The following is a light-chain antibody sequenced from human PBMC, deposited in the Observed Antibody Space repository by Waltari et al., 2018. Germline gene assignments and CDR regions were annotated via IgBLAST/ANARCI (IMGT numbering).Light chain of an antibody. CDR3: SSYLSTNTEV. J-gene: IGLJ2*01. CDR1: SSDVGAYDY. Sequence: QSALTQPASVSGSPGQSIAISCTGTSSDVGAYDYVPWYQQHPGKAPNPIIFDVNYRPSGVSNRFSSAKSGNTASLTISGLQPEDEADYYCSSYLSTNTEVFGGGTKVTVL. CDR2: DVN. V-gene: IGLV2-14*03.